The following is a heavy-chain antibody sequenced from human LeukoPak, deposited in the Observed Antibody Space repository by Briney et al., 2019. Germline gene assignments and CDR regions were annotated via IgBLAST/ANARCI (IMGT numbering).Heavy chain of an antibody. Sequence: GESLKISCKGSGYNFAHDWIGWVRQLPGKGLEWMGIIFPDDSDTIYSPSFQGHVTISADKSINTAYLQWSDLKASDSAMYYCARQESEMTTPANRYFDLWGQGTLITVSS. CDR3: ARQESEMTTPANRYFDL. V-gene: IGHV5-51*01. CDR2: IFPDDSDT. J-gene: IGHJ4*02. D-gene: IGHD2-15*01. CDR1: GYNFAHDW.